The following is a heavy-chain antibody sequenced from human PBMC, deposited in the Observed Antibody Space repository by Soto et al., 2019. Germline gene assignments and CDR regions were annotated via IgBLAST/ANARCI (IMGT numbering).Heavy chain of an antibody. CDR1: GFTFSSYS. D-gene: IGHD2-2*01. V-gene: IGHV3-21*01. CDR2: ISSSSSYI. CDR3: AREGYCSSTSCHFDY. Sequence: GGSLRLSCAASGFTFSSYSMNWVRQAPGKGLEWVSSISSSSSYIYYADSVKGRFTISRDNAKNSLYLQMNSLRAEDTAVYYCAREGYCSSTSCHFDYWGQGTLVTVSS. J-gene: IGHJ4*02.